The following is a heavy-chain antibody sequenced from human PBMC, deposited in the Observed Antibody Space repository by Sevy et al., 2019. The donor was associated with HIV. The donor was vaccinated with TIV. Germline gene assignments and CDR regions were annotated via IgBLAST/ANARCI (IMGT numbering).Heavy chain of an antibody. D-gene: IGHD2-8*01. CDR2: ISTESTYI. V-gene: IGHV3-21*01. CDR3: ARINCTNGVCFQGYYYYAMDV. Sequence: GGSLRLSCAASGFTFRSYSMNWVRQAPGNGLEWISSISTESTYIYYADSLKGRFTISRDNAKNSLFLQMNSLRAEDTAVYYCARINCTNGVCFQGYYYYAMDVSGQGTSVTVSS. CDR1: GFTFRSYS. J-gene: IGHJ6*02.